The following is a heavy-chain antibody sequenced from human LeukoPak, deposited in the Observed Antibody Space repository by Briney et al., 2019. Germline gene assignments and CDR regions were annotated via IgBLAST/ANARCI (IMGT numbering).Heavy chain of an antibody. CDR2: INHSGST. Sequence: SGTLFLTFAVYGGAFCGFYWSLIRQPPRKGLGWIGEINHSGSTNYNPSLKSRVTISVDTSKNQFSLKLSSVTAADTAVYYCARGVPAARFDYWGQGTLVTVSS. V-gene: IGHV4-34*01. D-gene: IGHD2-2*01. CDR3: ARGVPAARFDY. J-gene: IGHJ4*02. CDR1: GGAFCGFY.